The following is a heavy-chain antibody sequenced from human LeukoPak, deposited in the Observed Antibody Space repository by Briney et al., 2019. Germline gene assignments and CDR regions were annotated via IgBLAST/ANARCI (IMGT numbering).Heavy chain of an antibody. Sequence: GGSLRLSCVASGFIFNKHAMSWVRQAPGKGLEWVANIKQDGREKYYVDSVKGRFTISRDNAKKSLYLEMNSLRAEDKAVYYCARDTARWTGAFDIWGQGTMVTVSS. J-gene: IGHJ3*02. CDR2: IKQDGREK. D-gene: IGHD5-24*01. CDR1: GFIFNKHA. CDR3: ARDTARWTGAFDI. V-gene: IGHV3-7*03.